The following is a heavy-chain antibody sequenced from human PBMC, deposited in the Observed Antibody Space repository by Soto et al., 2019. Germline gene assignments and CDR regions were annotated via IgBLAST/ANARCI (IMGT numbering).Heavy chain of an antibody. CDR2: MNPNSGNT. V-gene: IGHV1-8*01. J-gene: IGHJ6*02. Sequence: GASVKVSCKASGYTFTSYDINWVRQATGQGLEWMGWMNPNSGNTGYAQKFQGRVTMTRNTSISTAYMELSSLRSEDTAVYYCARGLHYYDALSDSYYYYYGMDVWGQGTTVTVSS. D-gene: IGHD3-22*01. CDR3: ARGLHYYDALSDSYYYYYGMDV. CDR1: GYTFTSYD.